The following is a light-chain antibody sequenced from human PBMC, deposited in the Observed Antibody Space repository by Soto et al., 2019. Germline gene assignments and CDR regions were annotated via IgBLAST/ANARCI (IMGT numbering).Light chain of an antibody. CDR3: QQSDSPPHT. Sequence: DLQMTQSPSSLSASVGDRVTITCRASQTINSHLNWYQQRPGKAPKLLVYAASTLQSGVPSRFSGRGSGTDFTLTISSLQPEDFATYYCQQSDSPPHTFGQGTKLEIK. V-gene: IGKV1-39*01. CDR1: QTINSH. J-gene: IGKJ2*01. CDR2: AAS.